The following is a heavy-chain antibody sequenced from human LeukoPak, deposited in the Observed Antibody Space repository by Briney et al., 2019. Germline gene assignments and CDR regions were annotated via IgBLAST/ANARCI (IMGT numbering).Heavy chain of an antibody. V-gene: IGHV3-30-3*01. CDR1: GFTFSSYA. D-gene: IGHD6-19*01. CDR2: ISYDGSNK. Sequence: GGSLRLSCAAPGFTFSSYAMHWVRQAPGKGLEWVAVISYDGSNKYYADSVKGRFTISRDNSKNTLYLQMNSLRAEDTAVYYCARGRYSSGWSPFDYWGQGTLVTVSS. J-gene: IGHJ4*02. CDR3: ARGRYSSGWSPFDY.